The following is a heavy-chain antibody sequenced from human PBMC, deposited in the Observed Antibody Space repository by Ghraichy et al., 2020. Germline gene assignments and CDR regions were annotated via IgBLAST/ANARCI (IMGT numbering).Heavy chain of an antibody. D-gene: IGHD2-21*01. Sequence: ASVKVSCKASGYTFTGYYIHWVRQAPGQGLEWMGWIKPSSGGTHYAQKFQGRVTMTRDTSISTAYMELSSLRYDDTAVYYCARDPGGDPIFDYWGQGTLVTVSS. J-gene: IGHJ4*02. CDR2: IKPSSGGT. CDR3: ARDPGGDPIFDY. CDR1: GYTFTGYY. V-gene: IGHV1-2*02.